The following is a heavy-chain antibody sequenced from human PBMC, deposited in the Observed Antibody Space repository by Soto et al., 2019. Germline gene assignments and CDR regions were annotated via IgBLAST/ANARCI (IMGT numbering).Heavy chain of an antibody. Sequence: GGSLRLSCAASGFTFSSYGMHWVRQAPGKGLEWVAVIWYDGSNKYYADSVKGRFTISRDNSKNTLYLQMNSLRAEDMAVYYCARDQTEQWPGIDYWGQGTLVTVSS. CDR1: GFTFSSYG. CDR2: IWYDGSNK. CDR3: ARDQTEQWPGIDY. D-gene: IGHD6-19*01. V-gene: IGHV3-33*01. J-gene: IGHJ4*02.